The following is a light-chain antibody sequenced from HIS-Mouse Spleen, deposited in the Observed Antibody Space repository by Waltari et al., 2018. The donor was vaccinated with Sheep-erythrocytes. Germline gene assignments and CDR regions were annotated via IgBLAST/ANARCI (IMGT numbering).Light chain of an antibody. V-gene: IGLV2-23*01. CDR2: EGS. J-gene: IGLJ3*02. CDR1: SSDVGSYNL. Sequence: QSALTQPASVSGSPGKSITISCTGTSSDVGSYNLVSWYQQHPGKAPKLSIYEGSKRSSVVSNCFSGSKSGNTASLTISGLQAEDEADYYCCSYAGSSTPWVFGGGTKLTVL. CDR3: CSYAGSSTPWV.